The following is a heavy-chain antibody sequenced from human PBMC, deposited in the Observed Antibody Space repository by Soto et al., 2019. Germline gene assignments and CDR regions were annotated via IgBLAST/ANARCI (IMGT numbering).Heavy chain of an antibody. V-gene: IGHV1-69*13. CDR2: IIPIFGTA. Sequence: GASVKVSCKASGGTFSSYAISWVRQVPGQGLEWMVGIIPIFGTANYAQKFQGRVTITADESTSTAYMELSSLRSEDTAVYYCARDRVAAAGTHWFDPWGQGTLVTVSS. J-gene: IGHJ5*02. CDR1: GGTFSSYA. CDR3: ARDRVAAAGTHWFDP. D-gene: IGHD6-13*01.